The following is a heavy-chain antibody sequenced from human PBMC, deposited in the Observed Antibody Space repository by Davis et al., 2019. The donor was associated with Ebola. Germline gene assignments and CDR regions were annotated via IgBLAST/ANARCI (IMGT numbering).Heavy chain of an antibody. CDR1: GGSISSHSDY. V-gene: IGHV4-39*07. CDR2: LYYSGST. CDR3: ARNNSGIPFDS. J-gene: IGHJ4*02. D-gene: IGHD3-10*01. Sequence: PSETLSLTCTVSGGSISSHSDYWGWIRQPPGKGLEWIGSLYYSGSTHYNPSLKSRLTISVDTSKNQFSLHLKSVTAADTAVYYCARNNSGIPFDSWGQGTLVIVSS.